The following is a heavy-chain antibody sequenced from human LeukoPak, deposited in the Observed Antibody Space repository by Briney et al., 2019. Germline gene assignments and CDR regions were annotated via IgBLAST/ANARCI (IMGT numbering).Heavy chain of an antibody. J-gene: IGHJ4*02. Sequence: PSETLSLTCTVSGDSISRSHYYWGWIRQPPGKGLEWIGSISYSGSTYYNPSLKSRVTISVDTSKNQFSLKLSSVTAADTAVYYCARQSITMIPGRYWGQGTLVTVSS. CDR3: ARQSITMIPGRY. CDR1: GDSISRSHYY. V-gene: IGHV4-39*01. D-gene: IGHD3-22*01. CDR2: ISYSGST.